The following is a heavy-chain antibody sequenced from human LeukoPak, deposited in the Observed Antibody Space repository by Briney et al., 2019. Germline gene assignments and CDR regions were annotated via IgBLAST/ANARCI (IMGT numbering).Heavy chain of an antibody. CDR1: GFTFDDYA. CDR3: AKSRVYYYGMDV. Sequence: PGGSLRLSCAASGFTFDDYAMHWVRQAPGKGLEWVSGISWNSGSIGYADSVKGRFTISRDNAKNSLYLQMNSLRAEDTALYYCAKSRVYYYGMDVWGQGTTVTVSS. D-gene: IGHD3-10*01. J-gene: IGHJ6*02. V-gene: IGHV3-9*01. CDR2: ISWNSGSI.